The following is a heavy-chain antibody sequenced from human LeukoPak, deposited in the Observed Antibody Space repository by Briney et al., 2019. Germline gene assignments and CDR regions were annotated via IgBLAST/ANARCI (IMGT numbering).Heavy chain of an antibody. V-gene: IGHV3-23*01. CDR3: ARDSWESSGYYVGYFQH. D-gene: IGHD3-22*01. Sequence: GGSLRLSCAASGFTFSSYAMTWVRQAPGKGLEWVSALSSSGGSTYYADSVKGRFTISRDNSKNTLYLQMNSLRAEDTAVYFCARDSWESSGYYVGYFQHWGQGTLVTVSS. CDR2: LSSSGGST. CDR1: GFTFSSYA. J-gene: IGHJ1*01.